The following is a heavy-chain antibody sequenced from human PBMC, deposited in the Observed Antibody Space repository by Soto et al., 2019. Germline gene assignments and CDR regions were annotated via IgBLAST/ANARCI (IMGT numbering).Heavy chain of an antibody. Sequence: VGSLRLSCAASGFTFSSYAMHWFRQAPGKGLEWVAVISYDGSNKYYADSVKGRFTISRDNSKNTLYLQMNSLRAEDTAVYYCARVPSQLVKDAFDIWGQGTMVTVSS. CDR1: GFTFSSYA. CDR3: ARVPSQLVKDAFDI. J-gene: IGHJ3*02. CDR2: ISYDGSNK. D-gene: IGHD6-13*01. V-gene: IGHV3-30-3*01.